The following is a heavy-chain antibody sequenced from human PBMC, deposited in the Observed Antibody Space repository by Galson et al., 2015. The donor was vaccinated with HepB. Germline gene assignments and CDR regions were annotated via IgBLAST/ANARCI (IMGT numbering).Heavy chain of an antibody. CDR1: GGSFSGFY. Sequence: EILSLTCAVYGGSFSGFYWTWIRQPPGKGLEWIGEINHSGSTNYNPSLKSRVTISVDMSKNQFSLRLTSVTAADTAVYYCARLLGGTTWVAFDIWGHGRMVIVSS. CDR3: ARLLGGTTWVAFDI. V-gene: IGHV4-34*01. J-gene: IGHJ3*02. D-gene: IGHD1-1*01. CDR2: INHSGST.